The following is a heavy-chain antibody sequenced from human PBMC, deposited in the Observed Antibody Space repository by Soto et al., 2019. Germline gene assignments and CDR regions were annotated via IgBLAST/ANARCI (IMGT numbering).Heavy chain of an antibody. CDR1: GGSISSYY. Sequence: QVQLQESGPGLVKPSETLSLTCTVSGGSISSYYWSWIRQPPGKGLEWIGYIYYSGSTNYNPSLKSRVTISVDTSKNHFSLKLSSVTAADTAVYYCARHVGNYYYYGMDVWGQGTTVTVSS. J-gene: IGHJ6*02. CDR2: IYYSGST. D-gene: IGHD1-26*01. CDR3: ARHVGNYYYYGMDV. V-gene: IGHV4-59*08.